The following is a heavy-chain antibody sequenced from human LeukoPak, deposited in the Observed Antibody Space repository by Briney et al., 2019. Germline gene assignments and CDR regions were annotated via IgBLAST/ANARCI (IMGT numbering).Heavy chain of an antibody. CDR1: GGSISSSSYY. D-gene: IGHD5-18*01. J-gene: IGHJ4*02. CDR3: ARHGYSYGHSEFDY. V-gene: IGHV4-39*01. CDR2: IYYSGST. Sequence: PSETLSLTCTVSGGSISSSSYYWGWIRQPPGKGLEWIGSIYYSGSTYYNPSLKSRVTISVDTSKNQFSLKLSSVTAADTAVYYCARHGYSYGHSEFDYWGQGTLVTVSS.